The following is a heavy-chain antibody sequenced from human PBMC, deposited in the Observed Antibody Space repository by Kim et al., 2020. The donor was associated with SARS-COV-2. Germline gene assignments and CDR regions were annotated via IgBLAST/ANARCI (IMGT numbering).Heavy chain of an antibody. CDR2: IYDSGNA. CDR3: ARRRGYESSSSYFRYFDY. V-gene: IGHV4-59*01. Sequence: SETLSLTCTVSGASISNYYWSWIRQPPGKGLEWIGYIYDSGNAKYNPSLKSRVTISVDTSKNQISLRLSSVTASDTAVYFCARRRGYESSSSYFRYFDYWGQGTLVTVSS. J-gene: IGHJ4*02. CDR1: GASISNYY. D-gene: IGHD3-22*01.